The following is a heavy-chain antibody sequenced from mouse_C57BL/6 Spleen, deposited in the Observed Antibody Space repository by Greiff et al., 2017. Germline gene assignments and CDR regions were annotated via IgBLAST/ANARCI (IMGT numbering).Heavy chain of an antibody. Sequence: EVMLVESGGDLVKPGGSLKLSCAASGFTFSSYGMSWVRQTPDKRLEWVATISSGGSYTYYPDSVKGRFTISRDNAKNTLYLQMSSLKSEDTAMYYCARRPYYGSSPAWFAYWGQGTLVTVSA. CDR3: ARRPYYGSSPAWFAY. J-gene: IGHJ3*01. D-gene: IGHD1-1*01. CDR1: GFTFSSYG. CDR2: ISSGGSYT. V-gene: IGHV5-6*02.